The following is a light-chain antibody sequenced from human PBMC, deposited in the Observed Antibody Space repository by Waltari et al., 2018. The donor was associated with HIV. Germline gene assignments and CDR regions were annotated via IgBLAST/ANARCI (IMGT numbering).Light chain of an antibody. CDR3: QSYDSSLIARV. V-gene: IGLV1-40*01. J-gene: IGLJ3*02. CDR2: DNT. Sequence: QSVLTQPPSVSGAPGQRVTISCTGTTASLGAGYGVHWYQQLPGTAPKLLIYDNTNRPSGVPDRFSGSKSGTSASLAITGLQAEDEAVYYCQSYDSSLIARVFGGGTQLTVL. CDR1: TASLGAGYG.